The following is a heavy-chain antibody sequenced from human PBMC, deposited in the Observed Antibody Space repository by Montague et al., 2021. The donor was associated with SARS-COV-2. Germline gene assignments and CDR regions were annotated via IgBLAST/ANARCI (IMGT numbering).Heavy chain of an antibody. Sequence: SETLSLTCTVSGGSISSYYWNWIRQPPGKGLEWIGYIYYSGRTNYNPSLKSRVTISVDTSKNKFSLKLSSVTAADTAVYYCAREGGSGYRYYFDYWGQGTLVTVSS. D-gene: IGHD3-22*01. V-gene: IGHV4-59*01. J-gene: IGHJ4*02. CDR1: GGSISSYY. CDR3: AREGGSGYRYYFDY. CDR2: IYYSGRT.